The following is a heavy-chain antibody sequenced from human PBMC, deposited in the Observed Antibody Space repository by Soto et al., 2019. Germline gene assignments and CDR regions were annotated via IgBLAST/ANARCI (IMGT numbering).Heavy chain of an antibody. J-gene: IGHJ6*02. CDR1: AYTFTSYG. D-gene: IGHD5-18*01. CDR3: ARDGRKQLWVEGLNAMDV. CDR2: ISGYNGQT. V-gene: IGHV1-18*01. Sequence: QVQLVQSGPEVKKPGASVKVSCKASAYTFTSYGISWVRQAPGQGLERMGWISGYNGQTNYAQKFRGRVTITTDASTSTAYMELRSLRSDDTATYYCARDGRKQLWVEGLNAMDVWGQGTTVTVSS.